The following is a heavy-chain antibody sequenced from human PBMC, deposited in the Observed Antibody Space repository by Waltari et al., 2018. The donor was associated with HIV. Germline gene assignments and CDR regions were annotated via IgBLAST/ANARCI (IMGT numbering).Heavy chain of an antibody. CDR2: INAYDGNT. Sequence: QVQLVQSGAEVKKPGASVKVSCKASGYTFTSYGTTWVRQAPGQGLEWMGWINAYDGNTHYAQNLQGRVTMTTDTSTTTAYVELRSLRSDDTAVYYCARTNGATTGDYWGQGTLVTVSS. CDR1: GYTFTSYG. CDR3: ARTNGATTGDY. V-gene: IGHV1-18*01. J-gene: IGHJ4*02. D-gene: IGHD1-26*01.